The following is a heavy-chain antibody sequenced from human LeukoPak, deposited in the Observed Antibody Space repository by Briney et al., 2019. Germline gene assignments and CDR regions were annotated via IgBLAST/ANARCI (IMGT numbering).Heavy chain of an antibody. J-gene: IGHJ4*02. CDR3: ARGPYYDFWSGSYFDY. D-gene: IGHD3-3*01. CDR1: GGSFSDYY. CDR2: IYYSGST. Sequence: SETLSLTCAVYGGSFSDYYWTWIRQTPGKGLEWIGYIYYSGSTYYNPSLKSRVTISVDTSKNQFSLKLSSVTAADTAVYYCARGPYYDFWSGSYFDYWGQGTLVTVSS. V-gene: IGHV4-34*09.